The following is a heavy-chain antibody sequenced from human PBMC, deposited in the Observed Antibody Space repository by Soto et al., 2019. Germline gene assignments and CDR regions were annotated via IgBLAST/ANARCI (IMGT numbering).Heavy chain of an antibody. Sequence: PGGSLRLSCAASGFTFTNYAMNWVRQAPGKGLEWVSAISSSSSYIYYADSVKGRFTISRDNAKNSLYLQMNSLRAEDTAVYYCARDTYDSSGYSPFDYWGQGTLVPVPQ. CDR1: GFTFTNYA. CDR2: ISSSSSYI. CDR3: ARDTYDSSGYSPFDY. V-gene: IGHV3-21*01. D-gene: IGHD3-22*01. J-gene: IGHJ4*02.